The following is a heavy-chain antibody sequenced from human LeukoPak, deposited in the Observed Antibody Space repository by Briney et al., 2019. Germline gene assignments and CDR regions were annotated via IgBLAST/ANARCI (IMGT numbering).Heavy chain of an antibody. Sequence: PSETLSLTCTVSGGSISSSSYYWGWIRQPPGKGLEWIGEINHSGSTNYNPSLKSRVTISVDTSKNQFSLKLSSVTAADTAVYYCARAYYDFWSGYYMYYYGMDVWGQGTTVTVSS. J-gene: IGHJ6*02. CDR1: GGSISSSSYY. CDR3: ARAYYDFWSGYYMYYYGMDV. V-gene: IGHV4-39*07. CDR2: INHSGST. D-gene: IGHD3-3*01.